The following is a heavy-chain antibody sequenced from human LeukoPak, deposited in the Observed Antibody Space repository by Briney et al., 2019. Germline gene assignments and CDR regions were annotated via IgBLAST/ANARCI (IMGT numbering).Heavy chain of an antibody. J-gene: IGHJ4*02. D-gene: IGHD5-18*01. CDR3: AKGVYSYGPNYFDY. V-gene: IGHV3-23*01. CDR1: GFTFSSYA. CDR2: ISGSGGST. Sequence: PGGSLRLSCAASGFTFSSYAMSWVRQAPGKGLEWVSAISGSGGSTYYADSVKGRFTISRDNSKTTLYLQMNILRAEDTAVYYCAKGVYSYGPNYFDYWGQGTLVTVSS.